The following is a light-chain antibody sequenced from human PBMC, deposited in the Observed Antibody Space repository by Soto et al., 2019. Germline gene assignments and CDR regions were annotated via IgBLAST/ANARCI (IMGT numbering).Light chain of an antibody. J-gene: IGKJ4*01. CDR3: QQYSSWPLT. CDR2: GTS. V-gene: IGKV3-11*01. CDR1: HNVSNF. Sequence: ILLTQSPASLSLSPGESATRSCRASHNVSNFLAWYQQKPGQAPRLLIYGTSNRATGIPARFSGSGSGTDFTLTISSLEPEDFAVYYCQQYSSWPLTFGGGTKVDIK.